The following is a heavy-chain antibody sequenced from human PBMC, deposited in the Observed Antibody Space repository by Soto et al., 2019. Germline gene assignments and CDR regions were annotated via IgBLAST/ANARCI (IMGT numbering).Heavy chain of an antibody. D-gene: IGHD3-9*01. J-gene: IGHJ6*03. CDR2: IYYSGST. CDR1: GGSISSYY. CDR3: ARVMEMADILTGFYYYYMDV. V-gene: IGHV4-59*01. Sequence: QVQLQESGPGLVKPSETLSLTCTVSGGSISSYYWSWIRQPPGKGLEWIGYIYYSGSTNYNPSLKSRVSISVDTSKNQFSLKLSSVTAADTAVYYCARVMEMADILTGFYYYYMDVWGKGTTVTVSS.